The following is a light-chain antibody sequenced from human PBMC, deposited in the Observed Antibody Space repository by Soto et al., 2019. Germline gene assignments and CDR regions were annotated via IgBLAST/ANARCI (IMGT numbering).Light chain of an antibody. CDR2: WAS. Sequence: DIVMTQSSDSLALSLGGISPINCKSSQSVVYSSNNKNYLAWYQQKPGQPPKLLIYWASTRESGVTDRFSGSGSGTDFTLTISSMQAEDVAVYYCKKYYSTHLNFGGGNTGAIK. V-gene: IGKV4-1*01. CDR1: QSVVYSSNNKNY. CDR3: KKYYSTHLN. J-gene: IGKJ4*01.